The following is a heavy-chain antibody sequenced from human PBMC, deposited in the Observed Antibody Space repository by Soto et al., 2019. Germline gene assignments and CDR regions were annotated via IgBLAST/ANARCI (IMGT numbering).Heavy chain of an antibody. CDR2: ISSSSSYI. D-gene: IGHD6-19*01. J-gene: IGHJ1*01. V-gene: IGHV3-21*01. CDR3: ARGGPDSSGWYEYFQH. Sequence: LGGSLRLSCAASGFTFSSYSMNWVRQAPGKGLEWVSSISSSSSYIYYADSVKGRFTISRDNAKNSLYLQMNSLRAEDTAVYYCARGGPDSSGWYEYFQHWGQGTLVTVSS. CDR1: GFTFSSYS.